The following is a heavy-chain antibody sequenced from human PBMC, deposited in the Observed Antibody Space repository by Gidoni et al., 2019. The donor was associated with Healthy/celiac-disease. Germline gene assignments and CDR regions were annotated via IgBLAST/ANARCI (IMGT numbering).Heavy chain of an antibody. V-gene: IGHV4-39*01. J-gene: IGHJ4*02. CDR1: GGSTSSSSSY. D-gene: IGHD3-10*01. CDR2: SYYSGST. CDR3: ASLEDYYGSGQFQDYFDY. Sequence: QLQLQESGPGLVKPSETLSLTCTDSGGSTSSSSSYWGWIRQPPGKGLEWIGSSYYSGSTYYNPSLKSRVTISVDTSNNQFSLKLSSVTAADTAVYYCASLEDYYGSGQFQDYFDYWGQGTLVTVSS.